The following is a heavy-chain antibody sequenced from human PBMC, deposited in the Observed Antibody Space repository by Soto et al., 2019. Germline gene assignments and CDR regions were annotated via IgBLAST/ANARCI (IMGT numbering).Heavy chain of an antibody. CDR3: ARHHGPTTSENWFDP. J-gene: IGHJ5*02. D-gene: IGHD5-12*01. CDR1: GYTFFTYD. V-gene: IGHV1-18*01. CDR2: ISTYSGDT. Sequence: ASVKVSCKASGYTFFTYDISWVRQAPGQGLEWMGWISTYSGDTKYAQKFQGRVTMTTDTSTTTAYLELRSLRSDDTAVYYCARHHGPTTSENWFDPWGQGTRVTVXS.